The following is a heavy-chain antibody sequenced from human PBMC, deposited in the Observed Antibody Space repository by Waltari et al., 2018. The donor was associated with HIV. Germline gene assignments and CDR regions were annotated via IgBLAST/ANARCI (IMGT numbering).Heavy chain of an antibody. CDR2: ITSSSSTI. Sequence: EVQLVESGGDLVQPGGSLRLSCAVPGFIFNTYSLNWVRQAPGKGLEWISYITSSSSTIYYADSVKGRFTISRDNAKNSLYLQMNSLRAEDTAVYYCARLMVVAGTPYYGLDVWGQGTTVTVSS. V-gene: IGHV3-48*01. CDR1: GFIFNTYS. J-gene: IGHJ6*02. D-gene: IGHD2-15*01. CDR3: ARLMVVAGTPYYGLDV.